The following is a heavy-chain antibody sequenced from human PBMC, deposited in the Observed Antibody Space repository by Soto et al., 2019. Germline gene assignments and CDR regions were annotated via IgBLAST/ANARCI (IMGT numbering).Heavy chain of an antibody. Sequence: QVQLQESGPGLVKPSETLSLTCSVSGGSIRTYYWSWIRQPPGKGLERIGYPYYTGITNYNPSLKIRATISIDTSKNQFSLSLRSVTAADTAVYFCARELALAGTTDGVGVWGQGTTVTVSS. J-gene: IGHJ6*02. CDR1: GGSIRTYY. D-gene: IGHD6-19*01. V-gene: IGHV4-59*01. CDR3: ARELALAGTTDGVGV. CDR2: PYYTGIT.